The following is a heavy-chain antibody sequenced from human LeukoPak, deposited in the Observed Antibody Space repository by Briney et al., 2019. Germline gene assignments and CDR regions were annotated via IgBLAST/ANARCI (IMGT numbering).Heavy chain of an antibody. V-gene: IGHV1-2*02. CDR2: INPNSGGT. CDR3: ASSIVYCSSTSCYFN. D-gene: IGHD2-2*01. CDR1: GYTFTGYF. Sequence: VSVKVSCKASGYTFTGYFMHWVRQAPGQGLEWMGWINPNSGGTNYAQKFQGRVTMTRDTSIGTAYMELSRLRSDDTAVYYCASSIVYCSSTSCYFNWGQGTLVT. J-gene: IGHJ4*02.